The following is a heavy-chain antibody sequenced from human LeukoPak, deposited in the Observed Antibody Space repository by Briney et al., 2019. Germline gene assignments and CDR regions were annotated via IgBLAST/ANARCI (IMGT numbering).Heavy chain of an antibody. D-gene: IGHD2-21*02. V-gene: IGHV3-23*01. Sequence: GGSLRLSCAASGFTFDDYAMHWVRQAPGKGLEWVSGISGGGDITYYADSVKGRFTISRDNSKDTLFLQMHSLRPGDTAVYYCVREDTPATANYWGQGTLVTISS. CDR2: ISGGGDIT. CDR1: GFTFDDYA. J-gene: IGHJ4*02. CDR3: VREDTPATANY.